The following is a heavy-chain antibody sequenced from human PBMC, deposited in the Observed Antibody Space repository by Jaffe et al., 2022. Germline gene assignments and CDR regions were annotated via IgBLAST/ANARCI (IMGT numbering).Heavy chain of an antibody. D-gene: IGHD2-8*02. CDR1: GYSISSGYY. Sequence: QVQLQESGPGLVKPSETLSLTCAVSGYSISSGYYWGWIRQPPGKGLEWIGSIYHSGSTYYNPSLKSRVTISVDTSKNQFSLKLSSVTAADTAVYYCARQGLYWYFDYWGQGTLVTVSS. V-gene: IGHV4-38-2*01. CDR2: IYHSGST. CDR3: ARQGLYWYFDY. J-gene: IGHJ4*02.